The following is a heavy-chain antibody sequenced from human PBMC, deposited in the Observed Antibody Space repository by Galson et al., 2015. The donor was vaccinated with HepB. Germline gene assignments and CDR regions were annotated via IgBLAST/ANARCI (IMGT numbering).Heavy chain of an antibody. CDR2: IYPSDGST. V-gene: IGHV1-46*01. J-gene: IGHJ3*02. CDR1: GYTFTNYY. Sequence: SCKASGYTFTNYYMHWVRQAPGQGLEWMGIIYPSDGSTTYGQRYRGRVTMTRDTSTNTVYMELSSLRSEDTAVYYCARDVSGSYYGAFDIWGQGAMVTVSS. D-gene: IGHD1-26*01. CDR3: ARDVSGSYYGAFDI.